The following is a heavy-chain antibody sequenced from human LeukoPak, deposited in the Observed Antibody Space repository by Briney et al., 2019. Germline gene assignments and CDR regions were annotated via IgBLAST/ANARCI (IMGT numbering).Heavy chain of an antibody. CDR2: IIPIFGTA. V-gene: IGHV1-69*05. D-gene: IGHD6-13*01. Sequence: SVKVSCKASGGTFSSYAISWVRQAPGQGLEWMGRIIPIFGTANYAQKFQGRVTITTDESTSTAYMELSSLRYEDTAVYYCARVPSSSDWFDPWGQGTLVTVSS. J-gene: IGHJ5*02. CDR1: GGTFSSYA. CDR3: ARVPSSSDWFDP.